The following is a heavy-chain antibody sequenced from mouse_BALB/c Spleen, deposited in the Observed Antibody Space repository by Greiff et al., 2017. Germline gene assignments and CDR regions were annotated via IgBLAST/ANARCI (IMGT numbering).Heavy chain of an antibody. V-gene: IGHV2-6-7*01. J-gene: IGHJ4*01. Sequence: VQLQESGPGLVAPSQSLSITCTVSGFSLTGYGVNWVRQPPGKGLEWLGMIWGDGSTDYNSALKSRLSISKDNSKSQVFLKMNSLQTDDTARYYCARTYYRYDGYYYAMDYWGQGTSVTVSS. CDR1: GFSLTGYG. D-gene: IGHD2-14*01. CDR3: ARTYYRYDGYYYAMDY. CDR2: IWGDGST.